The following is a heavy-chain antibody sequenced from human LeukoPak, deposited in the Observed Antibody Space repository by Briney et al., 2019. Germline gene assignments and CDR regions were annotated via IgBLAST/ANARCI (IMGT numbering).Heavy chain of an antibody. J-gene: IGHJ6*03. CDR1: GFTFSSYW. Sequence: PGGSLRLSCEASGFTFSSYWMSWVRQAPGKGLEWVANIKQDGSEKYYVDSVKGRFTISRDNAKNSLYLQMNSLRAEDTAVYYCARETSQKGAHYMDVWGKGTTVTISS. CDR3: ARETSQKGAHYMDV. D-gene: IGHD3-16*01. V-gene: IGHV3-7*01. CDR2: IKQDGSEK.